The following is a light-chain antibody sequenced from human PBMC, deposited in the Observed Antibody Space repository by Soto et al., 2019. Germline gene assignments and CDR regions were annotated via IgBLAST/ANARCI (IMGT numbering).Light chain of an antibody. Sequence: DIQMTQSPSTLPASVGDRVTISCRASQTVERWLAWYQQKPGKAPKLLISDVSSLERGVPSRFSGSGSATEFTLTISGPQSDDFATYYCQQYKDYVWTFGQGTKV. J-gene: IGKJ1*01. CDR1: QTVERW. V-gene: IGKV1-5*01. CDR3: QQYKDYVWT. CDR2: DVS.